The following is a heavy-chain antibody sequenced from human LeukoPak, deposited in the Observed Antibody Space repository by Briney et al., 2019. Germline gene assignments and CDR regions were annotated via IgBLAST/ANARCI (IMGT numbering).Heavy chain of an antibody. Sequence: GGSLRLSCAASGFTFSSYWMHWVRQAPGKGLVWVSRINSDVSSTSSADSVKGRFTISRDNAKNTLYLYMNSLRAEDTAVYYCAADGEYAFLVWGQGRMVTVSS. J-gene: IGHJ3*01. CDR2: INSDVSST. D-gene: IGHD2/OR15-2a*01. CDR1: GFTFSSYW. V-gene: IGHV3-74*01. CDR3: AADGEYAFLV.